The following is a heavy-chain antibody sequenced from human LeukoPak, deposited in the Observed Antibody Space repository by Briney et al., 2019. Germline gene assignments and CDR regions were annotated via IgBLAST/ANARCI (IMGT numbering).Heavy chain of an antibody. D-gene: IGHD3-22*01. CDR1: GYTFTSYG. CDR3: AREITAYYYDSSGYPDFDY. V-gene: IGHV1-18*01. J-gene: IGHJ4*02. Sequence: ASVKVSCKASGYTFTSYGISWVRQAPGQGLEWMGWISAYNGNTNYAQKLQGRVTMTTDTSTSTAYMELRSLRSDDTAVYYCAREITAYYYDSSGYPDFDYWGQGTLVTVSS. CDR2: ISAYNGNT.